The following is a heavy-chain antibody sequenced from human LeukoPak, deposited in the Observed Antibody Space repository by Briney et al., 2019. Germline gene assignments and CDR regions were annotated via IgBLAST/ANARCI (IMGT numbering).Heavy chain of an antibody. J-gene: IGHJ6*03. V-gene: IGHV1-69*06. CDR2: IIPIFGTA. CDR3: AREGDDILTGNHHYYYYMDV. Sequence: SVKVSCKASGGTFSSYAISWVRQAPGQGLEWMGGIIPIFGTANYAQKFQGRVTITADKSTSTAYMELSSLRSEDTAVYYCAREGDDILTGNHHYYYYMDVWGKGTTVTVSS. CDR1: GGTFSSYA. D-gene: IGHD3-9*01.